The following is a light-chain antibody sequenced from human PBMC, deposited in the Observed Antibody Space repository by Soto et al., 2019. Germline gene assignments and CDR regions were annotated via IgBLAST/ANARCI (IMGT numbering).Light chain of an antibody. J-gene: IGKJ1*01. V-gene: IGKV1-5*01. CDR3: LQCDNHSWT. Sequence: DIQMTQSPSTLSPSVGDRVTITCRASRSISDWLAWYQQKPGKAPKLLIFDAPNLKSGVPSRFSGRGSGTEFTLTINNLQPDDVATYYCLQCDNHSWTFGQGTKVDIK. CDR2: DAP. CDR1: RSISDW.